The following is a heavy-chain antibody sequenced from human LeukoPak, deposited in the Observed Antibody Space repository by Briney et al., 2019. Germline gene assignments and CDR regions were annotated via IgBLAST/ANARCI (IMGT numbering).Heavy chain of an antibody. CDR1: GYTFTSYY. CDR2: INPSGGST. V-gene: IGHV1-46*01. Sequence: GASVRVSCKASGYTFTSYYMHWVRQAPGQGLEWMGIINPSGGSTSYAQKFQGRVTMTRDTSTSTVYMELSSLRSEDTAVYYCARGPMGDILTGGDAFDIWGQGTMVTVSS. D-gene: IGHD3-9*01. J-gene: IGHJ3*02. CDR3: ARGPMGDILTGGDAFDI.